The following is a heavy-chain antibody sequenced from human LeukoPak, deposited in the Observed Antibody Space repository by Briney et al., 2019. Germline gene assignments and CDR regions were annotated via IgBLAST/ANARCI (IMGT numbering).Heavy chain of an antibody. Sequence: SVKVSRKASGFTFTSSVMRWVRQARGERRGWVGWIVGDSGNTNYAQKCQERVTITRDMSTSTAYMELSSLRSEDTAVYYCAADGGSHDAFDIWGRGTIATVS. J-gene: IGHJ3*02. V-gene: IGHV1-58*02. CDR2: IVGDSGNT. CDR1: GFTFTSSV. D-gene: IGHD1-26*01. CDR3: AADGGSHDAFDI.